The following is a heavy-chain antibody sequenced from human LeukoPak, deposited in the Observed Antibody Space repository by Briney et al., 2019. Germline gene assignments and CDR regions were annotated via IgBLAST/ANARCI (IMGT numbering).Heavy chain of an antibody. CDR1: GYTFTAYY. CDR2: IGPNSGDT. D-gene: IGHD6-13*01. Sequence: ASVKVSCKASGYTFTAYYIHWVRRAPGQGLEWMGWIGPNSGDTNYAQNFQGRVTVTRDTSISTVYMELSRLTSDDTAVYYCARKYDSSWYDYFDYWGQGTLVSVSS. CDR3: ARKYDSSWYDYFDY. J-gene: IGHJ4*02. V-gene: IGHV1-2*02.